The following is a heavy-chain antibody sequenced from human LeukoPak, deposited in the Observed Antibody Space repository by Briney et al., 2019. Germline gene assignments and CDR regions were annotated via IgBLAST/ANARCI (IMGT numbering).Heavy chain of an antibody. V-gene: IGHV3-23*01. CDR3: AKGEYSGSWYFDY. Sequence: GGSLRLSCAASGFTFSSYALTWVRQAPGKGLEWVSTISDSGGSTFYAPSVKGRFTISRDNSKNTLYLQMNSLRDEDTAIYYCAKGEYSGSWYFDYWGQGTLVTVSS. J-gene: IGHJ4*02. CDR2: ISDSGGST. D-gene: IGHD6-13*01. CDR1: GFTFSSYA.